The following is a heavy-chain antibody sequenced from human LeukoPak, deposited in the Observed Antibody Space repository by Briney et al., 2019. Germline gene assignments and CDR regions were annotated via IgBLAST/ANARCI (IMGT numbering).Heavy chain of an antibody. J-gene: IGHJ4*02. CDR1: GYTFTSYG. CDR2: ISAYNGET. CDR3: ARDIMVRGQPVRPDF. D-gene: IGHD3-10*01. V-gene: IGHV1-18*04. Sequence: ASVKVSCKASGYTFTSYGITWVRQAPGQGREGMGWISAYNGETEYALKFQGRVTMTTDTSTSTAYMELRSLTSDDTGVYYCARDIMVRGQPVRPDFWGQGTLVTVSS.